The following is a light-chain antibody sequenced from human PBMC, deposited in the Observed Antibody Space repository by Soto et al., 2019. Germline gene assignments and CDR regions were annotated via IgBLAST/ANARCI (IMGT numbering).Light chain of an antibody. V-gene: IGLV2-11*01. CDR3: CSYAGRSVV. J-gene: IGLJ2*01. CDR1: SSDVGGYNY. CDR2: GVT. Sequence: QSALTQPRSVSGSPGQSVTISCTGTSSDVGGYNYVSWYQHHPGKAPKLIVYGVTNRPSGIPDRISCSKSGNTASLTISGLQAEDEADYYCCSYAGRSVVFGGGTKLTVL.